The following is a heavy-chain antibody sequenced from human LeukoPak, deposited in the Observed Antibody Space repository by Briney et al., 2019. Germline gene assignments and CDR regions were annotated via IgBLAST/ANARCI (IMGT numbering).Heavy chain of an antibody. Sequence: SETLSLTCTVSGGSISSYYWSWIRQPPGKGLEWIGYIYYSGSTNYNPSLKSRVTISVDTSKNQFSLKLSSVTAADTAVYYCASSEYSSSSPDYWGQGTLVTVSS. V-gene: IGHV4-59*01. J-gene: IGHJ4*02. D-gene: IGHD6-6*01. CDR2: IYYSGST. CDR1: GGSISSYY. CDR3: ASSEYSSSSPDY.